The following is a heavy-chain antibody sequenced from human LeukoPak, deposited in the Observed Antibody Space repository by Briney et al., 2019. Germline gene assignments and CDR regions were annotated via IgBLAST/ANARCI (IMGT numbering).Heavy chain of an antibody. CDR2: ISSSGSTI. CDR1: GFTFSSYE. J-gene: IGHJ4*02. Sequence: PGGSLRLSCAASGFTFSSYEMNRVRQAPGKGLEWVSYISSSGSTIYYADSVKGRFTISRDNAKNSLYLQMNSLRAEDTAVYYCARAFRYSYGSFDYWGQGTLVTVSS. CDR3: ARAFRYSYGSFDY. D-gene: IGHD5-18*01. V-gene: IGHV3-48*03.